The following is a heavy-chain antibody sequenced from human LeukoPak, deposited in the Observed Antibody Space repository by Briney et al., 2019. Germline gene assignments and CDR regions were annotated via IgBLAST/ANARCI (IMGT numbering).Heavy chain of an antibody. J-gene: IGHJ4*02. CDR1: GFTFSSYW. V-gene: IGHV3-15*04. Sequence: NSGGSLRLSCAASGFTFSSYWMSWVRQAPGKGLEWVGRIASKTDGGTTDYAAPVKGRFTISRDDSKNTLFLQMNSLKTEDTAVYYCTTGIRGDCGQGTLVTVSS. CDR3: TTGIRGD. CDR2: IASKTDGGTT.